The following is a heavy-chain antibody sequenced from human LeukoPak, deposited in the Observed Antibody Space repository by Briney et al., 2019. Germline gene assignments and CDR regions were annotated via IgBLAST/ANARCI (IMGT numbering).Heavy chain of an antibody. CDR1: GGSISSGDYY. J-gene: IGHJ3*02. Sequence: SQTLSLTCTVSGGSISSGDYYWSWIRQPPGKGLEWIGYIYYSGSTYYDPSLKSRVTISVDTSKNQFSLKLSSVTAADTAVYYCARFAGYSGYGDAFDIWGQGTMVTVSS. V-gene: IGHV4-30-4*08. CDR3: ARFAGYSGYGDAFDI. CDR2: IYYSGST. D-gene: IGHD5-12*01.